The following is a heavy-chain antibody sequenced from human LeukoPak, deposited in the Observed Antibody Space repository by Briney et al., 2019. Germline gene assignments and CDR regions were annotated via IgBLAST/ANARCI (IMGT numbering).Heavy chain of an antibody. D-gene: IGHD6-6*01. CDR2: INQDGSER. J-gene: IGHJ4*02. CDR1: GFTFCDYW. Sequence: GGSLRLSCTASGFTFCDYWISWVCQAPGKGVEWVANINQDGSERHYVDSLRGGFTISRDNAKNSLFLQMNVLRAEDTAVYYCARDNYSNSSVDYWGQGTLVTVSS. V-gene: IGHV3-7*03. CDR3: ARDNYSNSSVDY.